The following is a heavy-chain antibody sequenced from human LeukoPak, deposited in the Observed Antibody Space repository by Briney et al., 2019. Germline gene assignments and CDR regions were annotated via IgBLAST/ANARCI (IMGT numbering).Heavy chain of an antibody. V-gene: IGHV4-30-2*01. D-gene: IGHD3-10*01. Sequence: PSETLSLTCAVSGGSISSGGYSWSWIRQPPGKGLEWIGYIYHSGSTYYNPSLKSRVTISVDRSKNQFSLKLSSVTAADTAVYYCARVAGDHDALDIWGQGTMVTVSS. CDR1: GGSISSGGYS. CDR3: ARVAGDHDALDI. J-gene: IGHJ3*02. CDR2: IYHSGST.